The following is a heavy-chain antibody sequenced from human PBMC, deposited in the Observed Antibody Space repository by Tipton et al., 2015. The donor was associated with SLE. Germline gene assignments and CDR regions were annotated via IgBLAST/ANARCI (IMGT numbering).Heavy chain of an antibody. CDR3: ARGANWGSRDFQY. V-gene: IGHV4-59*01. J-gene: IGHJ4*02. CDR1: GGSISGSY. D-gene: IGHD7-27*01. Sequence: TLSLTCTFSGGSISGSYWSYIRQPPGRGLEWIGYFYYDGSTTYNPSFKSRLTMSLDTSKNQFSLKLSSVTAADTAVYYCARGANWGSRDFQYWGQGTLVTVSS. CDR2: FYYDGST.